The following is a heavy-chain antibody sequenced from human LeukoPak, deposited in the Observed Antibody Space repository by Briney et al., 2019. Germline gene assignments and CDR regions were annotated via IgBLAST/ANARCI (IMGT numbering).Heavy chain of an antibody. CDR2: MYSSGST. Sequence: SETLSLTCTVSGGSIIISGYYWGWIRQPPGKGLEWIGSMYSSGSTYYNPSLKSRVTISVDTSKNQFSLKLSSVTAADTAVYYCARDRVTGTRRTDYWGQGTLVTVSS. J-gene: IGHJ4*02. V-gene: IGHV4-39*07. D-gene: IGHD1-20*01. CDR3: ARDRVTGTRRTDY. CDR1: GGSIIISGYY.